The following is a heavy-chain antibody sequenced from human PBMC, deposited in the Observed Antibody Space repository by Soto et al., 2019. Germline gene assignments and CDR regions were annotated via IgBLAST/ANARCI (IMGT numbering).Heavy chain of an antibody. V-gene: IGHV1-3*01. CDR3: ARDPIAVAGKGFDY. D-gene: IGHD6-19*01. J-gene: IGHJ4*02. CDR2: INAGNGNT. CDR1: GYTFTSYA. Sequence: ASVKVSCKASGYTFTSYAMHWVRQAPGQRFEWMGWINAGNGNTKYSQKFQGRVTITRDTSASTAYMELSSLRSEDTAVYYCARDPIAVAGKGFDYWGQGTLVTVSS.